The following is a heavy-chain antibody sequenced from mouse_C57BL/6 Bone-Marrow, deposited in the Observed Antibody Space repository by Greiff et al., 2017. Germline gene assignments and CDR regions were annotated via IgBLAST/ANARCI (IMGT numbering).Heavy chain of an antibody. V-gene: IGHV5-4*01. D-gene: IGHD1-1*01. CDR3: ARDGENYYGPWFAY. CDR2: ISDGGSYT. CDR1: GFTFRSYA. Sequence: EVKLVESGGGLVKPGGSLKLSCAASGFTFRSYAMSWVRQTPEKRLEWVATISDGGSYTYYPDNVKGRFTISRDNAKNNLYLQMSHLKSEDTAMYYCARDGENYYGPWFAYGGQGTLVTVSA. J-gene: IGHJ3*01.